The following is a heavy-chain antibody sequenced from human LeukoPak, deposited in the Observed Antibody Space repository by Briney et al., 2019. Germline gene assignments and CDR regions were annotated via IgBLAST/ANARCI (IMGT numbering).Heavy chain of an antibody. Sequence: GGSLRLSCAASGFTLSSYYMHWVRRAPGKCLEWVAVVHNDGDTKYFGDSVKGRFTISRDNSKNTLYLQMNSLRAEDTAVYYCAREVVGATANAFDIWGQGTMVTVSS. CDR3: AREVVGATANAFDI. J-gene: IGHJ3*02. V-gene: IGHV3-33*01. CDR1: GFTLSSYY. D-gene: IGHD1-26*01. CDR2: VHNDGDTK.